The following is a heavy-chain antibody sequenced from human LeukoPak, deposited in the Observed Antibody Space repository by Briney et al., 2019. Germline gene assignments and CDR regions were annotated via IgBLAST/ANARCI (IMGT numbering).Heavy chain of an antibody. CDR3: ARGPWFRSLPGYCADGVCNPGY. J-gene: IGHJ4*02. Sequence: ASVKVSCKAFEHTFITYDIIWVRQAAGQGLEWMGWLNPQSGNTGFTANFQGRVTLTMDNSISTAYMELRSLRFDDTAVYYCARGPWFRSLPGYCADGVCNPGYWGQGTLVTVSS. V-gene: IGHV1-8*01. CDR1: EHTFITYD. CDR2: LNPQSGNT. D-gene: IGHD2-8*01.